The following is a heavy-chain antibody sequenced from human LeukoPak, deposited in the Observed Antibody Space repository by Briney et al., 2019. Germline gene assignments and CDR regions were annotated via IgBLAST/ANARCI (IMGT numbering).Heavy chain of an antibody. D-gene: IGHD6-13*01. Sequence: GRSLRLSCAASGLTFSSYGMHWVRQAPGKGLEWVAVISYDGSNKYYADSVKGRFTISRDNSKNTLYLQMNSLRAEDTAVYYCAKGSSSWYGGSYFDYWGQGTLVTVSS. CDR2: ISYDGSNK. CDR3: AKGSSSWYGGSYFDY. CDR1: GLTFSSYG. J-gene: IGHJ4*02. V-gene: IGHV3-30*18.